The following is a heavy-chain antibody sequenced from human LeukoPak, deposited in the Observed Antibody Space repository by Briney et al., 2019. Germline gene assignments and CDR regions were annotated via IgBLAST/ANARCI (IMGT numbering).Heavy chain of an antibody. CDR3: ARDDHSNYRFDY. D-gene: IGHD4-11*01. V-gene: IGHV4-59*01. CDR2: IYSSGGT. CDR1: GGSISSYY. J-gene: IGHJ4*02. Sequence: PSETLSLTCTVSGGSISSYYWSWIRQPPGKGLEWIGYIYSSGGTNYNPSLKSRVTISVDTSKNQFSLRVSSVTAADTAVYYCARDDHSNYRFDYWGQGTLVTVSS.